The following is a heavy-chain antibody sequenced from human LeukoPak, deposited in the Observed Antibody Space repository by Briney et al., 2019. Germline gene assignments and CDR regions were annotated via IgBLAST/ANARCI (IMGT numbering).Heavy chain of an antibody. D-gene: IGHD1-1*01. Sequence: SQTLSLTCAISGDXVSSSSAARNWIRQSPSRGLEWLGRTYHRSKWYNDFAVSVKSRITINPDTSKNQFSLQLSSVTPEDTALYYCARDSVQLDHAIDYWGQGTLVTVSS. CDR1: GDXVSSSSAA. CDR2: TYHRSKWYN. V-gene: IGHV6-1*01. J-gene: IGHJ4*02. CDR3: ARDSVQLDHAIDY.